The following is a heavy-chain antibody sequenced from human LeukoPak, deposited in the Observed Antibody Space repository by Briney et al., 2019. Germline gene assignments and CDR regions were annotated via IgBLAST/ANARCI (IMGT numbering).Heavy chain of an antibody. CDR1: GVTFSSYW. Sequence: GGSLRLSCAASGVTFSSYWMHCVRQAPGKGRLCGSRVSTDGTGPSYAEFVRGRFTISIDNAKGTLCLQMNRMSDEDTAVYYCARDMGTYGGNPGGSWGQGTLVTVSS. V-gene: IGHV3-74*01. CDR3: ARDMGTYGGNPGGS. J-gene: IGHJ5*02. D-gene: IGHD4-23*01. CDR2: VSTDGTGP.